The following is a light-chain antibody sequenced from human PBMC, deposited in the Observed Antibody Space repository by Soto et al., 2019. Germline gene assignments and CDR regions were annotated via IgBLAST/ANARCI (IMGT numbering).Light chain of an antibody. CDR2: DVT. CDR3: CSYAGNSLWV. Sequence: QSALTQPRSVSGSPGQSVTISCTGTSSDVGGYDYVSWYQQHPDKAPKLMIYDVTKRPSGVPDRFSGSKSGNAASLTISGLQAEEEAYYYCCSYAGNSLWVFGTGTKVTVL. J-gene: IGLJ1*01. V-gene: IGLV2-11*01. CDR1: SSDVGGYDY.